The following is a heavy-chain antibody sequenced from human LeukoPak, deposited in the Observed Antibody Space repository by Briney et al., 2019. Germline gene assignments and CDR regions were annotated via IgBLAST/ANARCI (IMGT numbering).Heavy chain of an antibody. V-gene: IGHV3-11*01. Sequence: GGSLRLSCAASGFTFSDYHMSWIRQAPGKGLEWVSYISSSGSTIYYADSVKGRFTISRDNAKNSLYLQMNSLRAEDTAVYYCARDRGDGYSGLYYFDYWGQGTLVTVSS. D-gene: IGHD5-24*01. J-gene: IGHJ4*02. CDR2: ISSSGSTI. CDR1: GFTFSDYH. CDR3: ARDRGDGYSGLYYFDY.